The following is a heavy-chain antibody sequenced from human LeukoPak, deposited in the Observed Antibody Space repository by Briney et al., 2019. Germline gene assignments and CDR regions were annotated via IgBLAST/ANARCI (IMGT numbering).Heavy chain of an antibody. D-gene: IGHD6-19*01. J-gene: IGHJ6*03. CDR1: GGSISSSSYY. CDR3: ARVGSHSSGWPMLDYYYYYMDV. CDR2: IYYSGST. V-gene: IGHV4-39*07. Sequence: PSETLSLTCTVSGGSISSSSYYWGWIRQPPGKGQEWIGTIYYSGSTYYNPSLKSRVTISVDTSKNQFSLKLSSVTAADTAVYYCARVGSHSSGWPMLDYYYYYMDVWGKGTTVTVSS.